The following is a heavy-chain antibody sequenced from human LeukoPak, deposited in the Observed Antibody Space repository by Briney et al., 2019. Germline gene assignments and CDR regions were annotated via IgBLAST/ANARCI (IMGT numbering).Heavy chain of an antibody. D-gene: IGHD3-10*01. CDR3: AREDGFGYFDY. CDR1: GFTFSSYA. CDR2: IWYDGSNK. Sequence: GGSLRLSCAASGFTFSSYAMHWVRQAPGKGLEWVAVIWYDGSNKYYADSVKGRFTISRDNSKNTLYLQMNSLRAEDTAVYYCAREDGFGYFDYWGQGTLVTVSS. J-gene: IGHJ4*02. V-gene: IGHV3-33*08.